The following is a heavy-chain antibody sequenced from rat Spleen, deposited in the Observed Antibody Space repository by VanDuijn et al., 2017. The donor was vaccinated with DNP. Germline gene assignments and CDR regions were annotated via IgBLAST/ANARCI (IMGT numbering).Heavy chain of an antibody. CDR3: ARGGRSYFDY. V-gene: IGHV5-25*01. CDR1: EFTFSRSD. D-gene: IGHD1-11*01. J-gene: IGHJ2*01. CDR2: ISTGGGNT. Sequence: EVQLVESGGGLVQPGRSLKISCEASEFTFSRSDVAWVRQAPTKGLEWVASISTGGGNTYYRDSVKGRFTISRDNAKSTLYLQMNSLRSEDTATYYCARGGRSYFDYWGHGVMVTVSS.